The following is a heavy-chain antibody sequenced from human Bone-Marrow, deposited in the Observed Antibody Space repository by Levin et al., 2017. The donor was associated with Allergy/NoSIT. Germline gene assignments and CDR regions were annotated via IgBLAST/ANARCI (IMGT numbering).Heavy chain of an antibody. Sequence: PGESLKISCAASGFTFSYYWMSWVRQAPGKGLEWVANINQDGSEKYYVDSVKGRFTISRDNARNALFLEMNSLRDEDTAIYYCARLWTHSSGAYNFWGQGALVTVSS. CDR3: ARLWTHSSGAYNF. CDR1: GFTFSYYW. V-gene: IGHV3-7*01. CDR2: INQDGSEK. J-gene: IGHJ4*02. D-gene: IGHD6-19*01.